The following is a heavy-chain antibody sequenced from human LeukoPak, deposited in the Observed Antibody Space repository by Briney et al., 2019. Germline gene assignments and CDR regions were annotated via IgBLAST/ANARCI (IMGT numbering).Heavy chain of an antibody. V-gene: IGHV4-34*01. D-gene: IGHD6-6*01. CDR1: GGSFSGYY. J-gene: IGHJ4*02. CDR3: ARDRRQLAHDY. CDR2: INHSGST. Sequence: SETLSLTCAVYGGSFSGYYWSWIRQPPGKGLEWIEEINHSGSTNYNPSLKSRVTISVDTSKNQFSLNLRSVTAADTAVYYCARDRRQLAHDYWGQGTPVTVSS.